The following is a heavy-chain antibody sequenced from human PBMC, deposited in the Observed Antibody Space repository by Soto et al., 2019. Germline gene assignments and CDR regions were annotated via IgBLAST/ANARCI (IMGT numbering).Heavy chain of an antibody. Sequence: ASVKVSCKTSGYTFTGYYLHWVRQAPGQGLEWMGWINPNSGGTTYAQNFQAWVTMTRDTSISTAYMELSRLRSDDTAVYYCAREIPGSGSAQGYMDVWGKGTTVTVSS. D-gene: IGHD3-10*01. CDR2: INPNSGGT. J-gene: IGHJ6*03. CDR3: AREIPGSGSAQGYMDV. CDR1: GYTFTGYY. V-gene: IGHV1-2*04.